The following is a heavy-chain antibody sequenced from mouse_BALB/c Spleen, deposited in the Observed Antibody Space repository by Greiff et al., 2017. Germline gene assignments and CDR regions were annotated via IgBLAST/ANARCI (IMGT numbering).Heavy chain of an antibody. Sequence: VQLQQSGPELVKPGASVRISCKASGYTFTSYYIHWVKQRPGQGLEWIGWIYPGNVNTKYNEKFKGKATLTADKSSSTAYMQLSSLTSEDSAVYFCAREGGYYYGSSSDVWGAGTTVTVSS. CDR2: IYPGNVNT. V-gene: IGHV1S56*01. CDR1: GYTFTSYY. J-gene: IGHJ1*01. D-gene: IGHD1-1*01. CDR3: AREGGYYYGSSSDV.